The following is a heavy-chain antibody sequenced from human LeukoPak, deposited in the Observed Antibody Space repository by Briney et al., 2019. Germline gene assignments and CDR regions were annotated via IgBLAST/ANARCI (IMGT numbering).Heavy chain of an antibody. CDR3: AKDSHLGGPGYLDS. V-gene: IGHV3-30*18. D-gene: IGHD3-16*01. CDR2: ISYDGSNK. J-gene: IGHJ4*02. Sequence: QPGGSLRLSCAASGFTFSSYGMHWVRQAPGKGLEWVAVISYDGSNKYYADSVKGRFTISRDNSKNMLFLHMNSLRTEDTAVYSCAKDSHLGGPGYLDSWGQGTLVTVSS. CDR1: GFTFSSYG.